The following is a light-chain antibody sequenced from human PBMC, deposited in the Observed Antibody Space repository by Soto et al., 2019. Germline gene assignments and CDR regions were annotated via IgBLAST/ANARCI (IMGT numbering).Light chain of an antibody. V-gene: IGKV3-15*01. CDR2: GAS. J-gene: IGKJ1*01. CDR1: QSLTTG. CDR3: QQYTNWPRT. Sequence: EIVMTQSPATLSLSPGERATLSCRASQSLTTGLAWYQQKPGQPPRLLIYGASTRDTDFPARFSGSGSGTEFTLTISSLQSEDFAIYYCQQYTNWPRTFGQGTKVDIK.